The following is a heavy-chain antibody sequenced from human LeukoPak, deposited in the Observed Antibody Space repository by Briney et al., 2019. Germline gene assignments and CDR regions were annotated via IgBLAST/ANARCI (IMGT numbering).Heavy chain of an antibody. V-gene: IGHV1-18*01. Sequence: ASEKVSCKASGYTFTSYGISWVRQAPGQGLEWMGWISAYNGNTNYAQKLQGRVTMTTDTSTSTAYMELRSLRSDDTAVYYCARDLSKNYYDSSGYFQDYWGQGTLVTVSS. J-gene: IGHJ4*02. CDR1: GYTFTSYG. D-gene: IGHD3-22*01. CDR3: ARDLSKNYYDSSGYFQDY. CDR2: ISAYNGNT.